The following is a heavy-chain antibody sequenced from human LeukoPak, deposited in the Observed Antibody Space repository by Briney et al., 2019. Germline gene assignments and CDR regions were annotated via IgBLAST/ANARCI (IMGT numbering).Heavy chain of an antibody. Sequence: ASVKVSCKTSGYSFTGYYMHWVRQAPGQGLEWMGWINPNSGGTNYAQKFQGRVTMTRDTSISTAYMELSSLRSEDTAVYYCARVSLSNYYDSSGYLGDYWGQGTLVTVSS. D-gene: IGHD3-22*01. CDR2: INPNSGGT. CDR3: ARVSLSNYYDSSGYLGDY. CDR1: GYSFTGYY. V-gene: IGHV1-2*02. J-gene: IGHJ4*02.